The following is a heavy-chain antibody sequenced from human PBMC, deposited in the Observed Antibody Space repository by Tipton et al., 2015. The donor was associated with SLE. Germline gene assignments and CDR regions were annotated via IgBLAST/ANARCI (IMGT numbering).Heavy chain of an antibody. CDR2: INHSGST. V-gene: IGHV4-34*01. CDR3: ATGVSPCDY. CDR1: GGSFSGYY. D-gene: IGHD7-27*01. Sequence: TLSLTCAVYGGSFSGYYWSWIRQPPGKGLEWIGEINHSGSTNYNPSLKSRVTISVDTSKNQFSLKLSSVTAADTAVYYCATGVSPCDYWGQGTLVTVSS. J-gene: IGHJ4*02.